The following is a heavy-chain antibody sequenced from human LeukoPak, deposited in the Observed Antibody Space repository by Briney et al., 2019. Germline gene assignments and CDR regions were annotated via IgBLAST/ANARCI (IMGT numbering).Heavy chain of an antibody. J-gene: IGHJ4*02. V-gene: IGHV4-31*03. CDR2: IYYSGST. CDR1: GGSISSGGYY. Sequence: SETLSLTCTVSGGSISSGGYYWSWIRQHPGKGLEWIGYIYYSGSTYYNPSLKSRVTISVDTSKKRFSLKLSSVTAADTAVYYCARYSSGWPYYFDYWGQGTLVTVSS. CDR3: ARYSSGWPYYFDY. D-gene: IGHD6-19*01.